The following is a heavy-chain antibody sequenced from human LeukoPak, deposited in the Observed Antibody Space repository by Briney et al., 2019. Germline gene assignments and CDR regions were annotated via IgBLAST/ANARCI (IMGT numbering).Heavy chain of an antibody. CDR2: INYSGST. Sequence: SETLSLTCTISGASISSFYWSWIRQPPGKGLEWIASINYSGSTNYNPSLKSRVTVSIDTSKNQFSLKLTAVTAADTAVYYCARDGGVVTGIDYWGREPWSPSPQ. CDR3: ARDGGVVTGIDY. D-gene: IGHD5-18*01. CDR1: GASISSFY. J-gene: IGHJ4*02. V-gene: IGHV4-59*01.